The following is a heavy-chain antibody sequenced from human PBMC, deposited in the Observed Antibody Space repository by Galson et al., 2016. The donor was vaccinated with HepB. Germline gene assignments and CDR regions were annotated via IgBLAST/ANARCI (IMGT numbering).Heavy chain of an antibody. V-gene: IGHV4-59*01. Sequence: SETLSLTCTVSGGSISSYYWSWIRQPPGKGLEWIGYIYYTGRTNYNPSLKSRVTISVDTSKNQFTLKLSSVTAADTAAYYCARSDIEVAGFGYWGQGTLVTVSS. J-gene: IGHJ4*02. CDR2: IYYTGRT. D-gene: IGHD6-19*01. CDR1: GGSISSYY. CDR3: ARSDIEVAGFGY.